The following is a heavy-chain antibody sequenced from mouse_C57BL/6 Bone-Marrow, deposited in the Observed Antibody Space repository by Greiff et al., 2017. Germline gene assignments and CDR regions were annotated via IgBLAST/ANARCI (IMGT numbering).Heavy chain of an antibody. V-gene: IGHV1-54*01. CDR1: GYAFTNYL. CDR2: INPGSGGT. D-gene: IGHD2-1*01. CDR3: ARYGKGYFDV. J-gene: IGHJ1*03. Sequence: QVQLQQSGAELVRPGTSVKVSCKASGYAFTNYLIEWVKQRPGQGLEWIGVINPGSGGTNYNEKFKGKATLTADKSSSTAYMQLSSLTSEDSAVYFCARYGKGYFDVWGTGTTVTVSS.